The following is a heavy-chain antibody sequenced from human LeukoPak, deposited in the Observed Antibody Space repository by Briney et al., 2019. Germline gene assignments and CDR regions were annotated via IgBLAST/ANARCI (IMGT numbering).Heavy chain of an antibody. D-gene: IGHD6-19*01. CDR2: IYYNGNT. V-gene: IGHV4-39*01. CDR1: GGSIGGHTFY. CDR3: ARLTALAGHRGAFDI. J-gene: IGHJ3*02. Sequence: SETLSLTYNVSGGSIGGHTFYWDWIRQSPGKGLEWIATIYYNGNTFYNPSLKSRVAISIDMSKSQFSLHLSSVTAADTAIYYCARLTALAGHRGAFDIWGPGTMVTVSS.